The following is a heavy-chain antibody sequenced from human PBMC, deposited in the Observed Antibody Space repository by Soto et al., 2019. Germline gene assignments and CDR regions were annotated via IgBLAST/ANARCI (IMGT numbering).Heavy chain of an antibody. D-gene: IGHD6-19*01. V-gene: IGHV3-23*01. CDR3: PKAPSPIAVAGPNRFDP. CDR2: ISGSGGST. J-gene: IGHJ5*02. CDR1: GFTFSSYA. Sequence: PGGSLRLSCAASGFTFSSYAMSWVRQAPGKGLEWVSAISGSGGSTYYADSVKGRFTISRDNSKNTLYLQMNSLRAEDTTVYYWPKAPSPIAVAGPNRFDPWGQGTLVTVSS.